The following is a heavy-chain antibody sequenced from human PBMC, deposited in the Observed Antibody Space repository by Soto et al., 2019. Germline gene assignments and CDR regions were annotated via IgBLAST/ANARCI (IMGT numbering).Heavy chain of an antibody. J-gene: IGHJ5*01. CDR2: ISATGGGT. CDR1: GFKFSSYA. CDR3: AKDRRAGGNSAFYFDF. V-gene: IGHV3-23*01. Sequence: LRLSCAASGFKFSSYAMSRVRQAPGKGLEWVSLISATGGGTYYADSVKGRFTISRDNSDNTLYLQVHSLRAEDTAVYYCAKDRRAGGNSAFYFDFWGQGAQVTV. D-gene: IGHD3-16*01.